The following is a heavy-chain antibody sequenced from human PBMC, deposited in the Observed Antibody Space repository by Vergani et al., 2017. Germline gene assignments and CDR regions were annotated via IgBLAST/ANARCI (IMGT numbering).Heavy chain of an antibody. CDR1: GYTFTDHY. CDR2: VDPEDGET. D-gene: IGHD4-17*01. CDR3: ATPPTVTTDGMEV. J-gene: IGHJ6*02. V-gene: IGHV1-69-2*01. Sequence: EVQLVQSGAEVKKPGATMKISCKVSGYTFTDHYMHWVKQAPGQGLEWMGLVDPEDGETIYAEKFKCRVTIAADTSTDTAHLELSSLRSEDTAVSYCATPPTVTTDGMEVWGQGTTVIVSS.